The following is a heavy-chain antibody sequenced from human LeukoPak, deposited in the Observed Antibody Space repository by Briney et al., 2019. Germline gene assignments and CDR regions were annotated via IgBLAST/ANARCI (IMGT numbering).Heavy chain of an antibody. CDR1: GFTFSSYW. J-gene: IGHJ5*02. Sequence: PGGSLRLSCAASGFTFSSYWMSWVRQAPGKGLEWVANIKQDGSEKYYVDSVKGRFTISRDNAKNSLYLQMNSLRAEDTAVYYCARGPQVKNFGWFDPWGQGTLVTVSS. CDR3: ARGPQVKNFGWFDP. CDR2: IKQDGSEK. D-gene: IGHD3-3*01. V-gene: IGHV3-7*03.